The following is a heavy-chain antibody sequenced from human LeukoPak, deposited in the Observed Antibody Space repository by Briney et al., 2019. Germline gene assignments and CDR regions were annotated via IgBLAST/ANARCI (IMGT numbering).Heavy chain of an antibody. Sequence: GASVKVSCKASGYTLTGYYMHWVRQAPGQGLEWMGWINPNSGGTNYAQKFQGRVTMTRDTSISTAYMELSRLRSDDTAVYYCARDRGGTDYYPDAFDIWGQGTMVTVSS. CDR2: INPNSGGT. CDR3: ARDRGGTDYYPDAFDI. V-gene: IGHV1-2*02. J-gene: IGHJ3*02. D-gene: IGHD3-10*01. CDR1: GYTLTGYY.